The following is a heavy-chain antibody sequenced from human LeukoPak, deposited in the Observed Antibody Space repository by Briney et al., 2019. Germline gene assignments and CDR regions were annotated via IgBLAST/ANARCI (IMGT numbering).Heavy chain of an antibody. J-gene: IGHJ4*02. CDR3: TSYGGRTFDY. CDR2: IRSKLYGETT. Sequence: PGRSLRLSCTASGINFGGYAMSWVRQAPGKGLEWVAFIRSKLYGETTEYPASVKGRFTVSRDDSKSNAYLQMHSLKPEDTGVYYCTSYGGRTFDYWGQGTLVTVSS. D-gene: IGHD4-23*01. V-gene: IGHV3-49*04. CDR1: GINFGGYA.